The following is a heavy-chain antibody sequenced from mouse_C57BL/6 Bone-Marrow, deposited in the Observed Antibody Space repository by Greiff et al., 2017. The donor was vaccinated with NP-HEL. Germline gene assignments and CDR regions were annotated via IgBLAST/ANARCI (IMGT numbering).Heavy chain of an antibody. Sequence: EVQLQESGGDLVKPGGSLKLSCAASGFTFSSYGMSWVRQTPDKRLEWVATISSGGSYTYYPDSVKGRFTFSRDNDKNTLYLQMSSLQSEDEDMYYYVIYYDDDEAMDYWGQGTSVTVSS. V-gene: IGHV5-6*01. CDR2: ISSGGSYT. J-gene: IGHJ4*01. D-gene: IGHD2-4*01. CDR1: GFTFSSYG. CDR3: VIYYDDDEAMDY.